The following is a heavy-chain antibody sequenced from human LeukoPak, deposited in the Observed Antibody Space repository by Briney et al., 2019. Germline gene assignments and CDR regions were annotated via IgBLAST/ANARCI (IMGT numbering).Heavy chain of an antibody. D-gene: IGHD3-22*01. CDR1: GGSISSYY. CDR3: AMYYDSSGYFYMGY. J-gene: IGHJ4*02. Sequence: PSETLSLTCTVSGGSISSYYWSWIRPPPGQGLEWSGYINYSGSTNYNPSLKSRVTISVDTSNNQYSLKLSSVSAADTVVYYCAMYYDSSGYFYMGYWGQGTLVTVSS. V-gene: IGHV4-59*08. CDR2: INYSGST.